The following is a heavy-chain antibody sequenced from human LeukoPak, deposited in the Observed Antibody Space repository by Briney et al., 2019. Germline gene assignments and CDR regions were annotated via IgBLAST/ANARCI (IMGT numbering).Heavy chain of an antibody. CDR1: GFTFSSYA. D-gene: IGHD2-21*02. Sequence: GGSLRLSCAASGFTFSSYAMHWVRQAPGRGLEWVAVIWYDGTTKYYADSVKGRFTISRDNSKNTLYLQMNSLRAEDTAVYYCARGRGGDLRYNYYGMDVWGQGTTVTVSS. V-gene: IGHV3-33*01. CDR2: IWYDGTTK. J-gene: IGHJ6*02. CDR3: ARGRGGDLRYNYYGMDV.